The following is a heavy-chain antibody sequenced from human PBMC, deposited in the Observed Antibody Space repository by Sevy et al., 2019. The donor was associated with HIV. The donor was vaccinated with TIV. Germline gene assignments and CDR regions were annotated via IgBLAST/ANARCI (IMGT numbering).Heavy chain of an antibody. V-gene: IGHV3-30*02. D-gene: IGHD2-8*01. CDR2: IGNDGNNK. CDR1: GFTPSTYA. J-gene: IGHJ4*02. CDR3: ARDPRMYGDYLLAYFDY. Sequence: GGSLRLSCAGSGFTPSTYAMNWVRQAPGKGLEWVSFIGNDGNNKYYADSVKGRFTISRENAKKNLFLQMDSVRTEDTAVYYCARDPRMYGDYLLAYFDYWGQGALVTVSS.